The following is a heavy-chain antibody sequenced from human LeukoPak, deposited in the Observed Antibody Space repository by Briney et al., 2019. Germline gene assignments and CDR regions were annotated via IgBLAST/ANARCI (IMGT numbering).Heavy chain of an antibody. D-gene: IGHD3-9*01. V-gene: IGHV3-23*01. CDR1: GFTFSSYA. CDR2: VSGSGGST. J-gene: IGHJ4*02. CDR3: AKEGRYFDWLSFDY. Sequence: GGSLRLSCAASGFTFSSYAMSWVRQAPGKGLEWVSGVSGSGGSTYYADSVKGRFTTFRDKSKKTLYLQMNSLRAEDTAVYYCAKEGRYFDWLSFDYWGQGTLVTVSS.